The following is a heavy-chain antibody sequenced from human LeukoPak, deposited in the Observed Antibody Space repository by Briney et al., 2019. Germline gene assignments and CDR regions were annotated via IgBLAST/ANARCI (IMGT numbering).Heavy chain of an antibody. CDR1: GFTFSSYW. J-gene: IGHJ4*02. CDR3: ASGMSTSHY. Sequence: GGSLRLSCAASGFTFSSYWMTWVRQAPGKGLEWVANIKQDASEKYYVDSVRGRFTISRDNAKTSLYLQMSSLRADDTAVYYSASGMSTSHYWGQGTLVTVSS. D-gene: IGHD3-10*01. V-gene: IGHV3-7*01. CDR2: IKQDASEK.